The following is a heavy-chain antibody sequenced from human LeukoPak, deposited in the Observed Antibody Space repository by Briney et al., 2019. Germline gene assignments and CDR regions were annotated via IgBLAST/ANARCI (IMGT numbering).Heavy chain of an antibody. CDR2: IYTSGST. CDR3: ARTGYYYDSQDC. V-gene: IGHV4-61*02. CDR1: GGSISSGGYY. J-gene: IGHJ4*02. D-gene: IGHD3-22*01. Sequence: PSETLSLTCTVSGGSISSGGYYWSWIRQPAGKGLEWIGRIYTSGSTNYNPSLKSRVTISLDTSKNQFSLKLTSVTAADTAVYYCARTGYYYDSQDCWGQGTLVTVSS.